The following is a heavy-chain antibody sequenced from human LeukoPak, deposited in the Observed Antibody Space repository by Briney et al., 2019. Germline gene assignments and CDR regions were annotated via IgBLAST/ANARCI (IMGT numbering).Heavy chain of an antibody. Sequence: ASVKVSCKASGGTFSSYAISWVRQAPGQGLEWMGRIIPIFGTANYAQKFQGRVTITMDESTSTAYMELSSLRSEDTAVYYCARFDPVCSTSCYERGGFDPWGQGTLVTVSS. D-gene: IGHD2-2*01. CDR2: IIPIFGTA. V-gene: IGHV1-69*05. CDR3: ARFDPVCSTSCYERGGFDP. CDR1: GGTFSSYA. J-gene: IGHJ5*02.